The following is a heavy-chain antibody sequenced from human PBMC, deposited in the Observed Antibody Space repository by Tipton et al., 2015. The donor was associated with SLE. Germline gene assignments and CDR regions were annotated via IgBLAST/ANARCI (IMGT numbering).Heavy chain of an antibody. CDR1: GGSFSGYY. Sequence: TLSLTCAVSGGSFSGYYWSWIRQPPGKGLEWIGEINHSGSTNYNPSLKSRVTVSVDTSKNQFSLKLTSVTAADTALYYCARGQKQWLLRGLQYWGQGSLVTVSS. V-gene: IGHV4-34*01. D-gene: IGHD6-19*01. CDR2: INHSGST. J-gene: IGHJ4*02. CDR3: ARGQKQWLLRGLQY.